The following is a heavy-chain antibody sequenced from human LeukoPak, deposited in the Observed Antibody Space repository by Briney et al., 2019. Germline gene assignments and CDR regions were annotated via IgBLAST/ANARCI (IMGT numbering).Heavy chain of an antibody. J-gene: IGHJ5*02. Sequence: SETLSLTCSVSGFSVSNAYYWGWIRQPPGKGLEWIGSSYHSGNTYYNPSLKSRVTISVDTSRNQFSLKLGSVTATDTALYYCARGLYNGGWFDPWGQGTLVTVSS. CDR1: GFSVSNAYY. CDR3: ARGLYNGGWFDP. CDR2: SYHSGNT. V-gene: IGHV4-38-2*02. D-gene: IGHD1-14*01.